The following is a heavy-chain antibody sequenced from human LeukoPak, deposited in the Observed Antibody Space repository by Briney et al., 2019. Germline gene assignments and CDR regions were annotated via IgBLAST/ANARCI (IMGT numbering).Heavy chain of an antibody. Sequence: GASLQISCKGSGYIFTSYWIGWVRQLPGKGLEWRGVIYPGDSDTRYSPSFQGQVTFSADRSISTAYLQWSSLKASDTAMYYCARQGPYNFYFDYWGQGTLVTVSS. CDR3: ARQGPYNFYFDY. D-gene: IGHD1-20*01. CDR2: IYPGDSDT. J-gene: IGHJ4*02. V-gene: IGHV5-51*01. CDR1: GYIFTSYW.